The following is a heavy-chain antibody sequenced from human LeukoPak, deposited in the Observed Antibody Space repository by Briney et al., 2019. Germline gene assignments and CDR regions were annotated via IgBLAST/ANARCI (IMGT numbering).Heavy chain of an antibody. CDR1: GYTFTGYY. V-gene: IGHV1-2*06. CDR2: INPNSGGT. J-gene: IGHJ4*02. D-gene: IGHD3-22*01. CDR3: ARYYYDSSGYSYYFDY. Sequence: ASVKVSCKASGYTFTGYYMHWVRQAPGQGLEWMGRINPNSGGTNYAQKFQGRVTMTRDTSISKAYMELSRLRSDDTAVYYCARYYYDSSGYSYYFDYWGQGTLVTVSS.